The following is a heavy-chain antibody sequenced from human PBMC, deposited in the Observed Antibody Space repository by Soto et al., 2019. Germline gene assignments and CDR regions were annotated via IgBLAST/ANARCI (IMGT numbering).Heavy chain of an antibody. V-gene: IGHV3-7*05. D-gene: IGHD3-10*01. CDR3: ARGGGSIGGVIDY. Sequence: EMQLMESGGGLVQPGGSLRLSCEASKFTFASYWMTWVCRAPGKGLEWVANVRQDGGETYYVDSVKGRFTISRDNAKNSVYLHMNNLRAEATAVYYCARGGGSIGGVIDYWGQGTLVAVSS. J-gene: IGHJ4*02. CDR2: VRQDGGET. CDR1: KFTFASYW.